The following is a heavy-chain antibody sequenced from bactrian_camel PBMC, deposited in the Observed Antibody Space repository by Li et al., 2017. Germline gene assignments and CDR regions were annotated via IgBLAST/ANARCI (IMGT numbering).Heavy chain of an antibody. CDR2: IATDRTR. Sequence: HVQLVESGGGSVEAGGSLRLSCATSGDTYSNYCMGWFRQAPGKERRGIASIATDRTRTYLASVKGRFTISRDNANNTLYLEMNTLKPEDTATYHCAADGVVTCGPVALEVIRKTTYFGQGTQVTVS. CDR1: GDTYSNYC. V-gene: IGHV3S53*01. D-gene: IGHD5*01. J-gene: IGHJ4*01.